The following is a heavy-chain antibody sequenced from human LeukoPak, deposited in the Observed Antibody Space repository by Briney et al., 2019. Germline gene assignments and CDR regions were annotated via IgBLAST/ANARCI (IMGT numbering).Heavy chain of an antibody. Sequence: PSQTLSLTCTVSGGSISSGSYYWSWIRQPAGKGLEWIGRIYTSGSTNYNPSLKSRVTTSVDTSKNQFSLKLSSVTAADTAVYYCARVDYYGSGGNWFDPWGQGTLVTVSS. CDR1: GGSISSGSYY. CDR3: ARVDYYGSGGNWFDP. CDR2: IYTSGST. J-gene: IGHJ5*02. D-gene: IGHD3-10*01. V-gene: IGHV4-61*02.